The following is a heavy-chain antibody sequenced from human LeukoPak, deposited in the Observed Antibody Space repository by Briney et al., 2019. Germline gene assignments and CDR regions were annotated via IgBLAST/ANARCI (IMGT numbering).Heavy chain of an antibody. V-gene: IGHV3-7*01. CDR1: GFSFSSYW. D-gene: IGHD3-3*01. CDR3: VCGFLQWLY. Sequence: SGGSLRLSCAASGFSFSSYWMSWVRQAPGKGLEWVANINPDGSNMLYVDSVKGRFTISRDNAKNSLYLQMNNLRAEDTAVYFCVCGFLQWLYWGQGTLVTVSS. CDR2: INPDGSNM. J-gene: IGHJ4*02.